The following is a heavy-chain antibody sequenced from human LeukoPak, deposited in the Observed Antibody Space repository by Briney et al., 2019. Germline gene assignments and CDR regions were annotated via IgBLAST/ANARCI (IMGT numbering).Heavy chain of an antibody. V-gene: IGHV3-66*01. D-gene: IGHD2-2*01. CDR3: ARGPIVVVPWKWYYMDV. J-gene: IGHJ6*03. Sequence: TGGSLRLSCAASGFTVSSNYMSWVRQAPGKGLEWVSVIYSGGSTYYADSVKGRFTISRDNSKNTLYLQMNSLRAEDTAVYYCARGPIVVVPWKWYYMDVWGKGTTVTVSS. CDR1: GFTVSSNY. CDR2: IYSGGST.